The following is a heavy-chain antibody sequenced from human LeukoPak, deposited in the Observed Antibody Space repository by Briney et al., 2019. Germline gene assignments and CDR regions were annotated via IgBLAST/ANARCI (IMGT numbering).Heavy chain of an antibody. D-gene: IGHD2-8*01. V-gene: IGHV1-8*01. Sequence: ASVKVSCKASGHTFTSYDINWVRQATGQGLEWMGWMNPNSGNTGYAQKFQGRVTMTRNTSISTAYMELSSLRSEDTAVYYCARGGVLMDYYYYMDVWGKGTTVTVSS. CDR3: ARGGVLMDYYYYMDV. CDR2: MNPNSGNT. CDR1: GHTFTSYD. J-gene: IGHJ6*03.